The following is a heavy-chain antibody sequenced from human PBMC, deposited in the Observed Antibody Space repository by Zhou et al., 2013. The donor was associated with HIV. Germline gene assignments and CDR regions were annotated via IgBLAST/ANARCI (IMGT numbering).Heavy chain of an antibody. Sequence: QVQLVQSGAAVRKPGAAVTLSCKASGYTFTNYYIHWVRQAPGQGLEWMAGVIPIFGFVNAARRFQGRIAITSDESTRTAHMDLSNLRSDDTAVYYCATVQFSGYVFQYFYGLGVWGQGTTVTVSS. D-gene: IGHD6-25*01. J-gene: IGHJ6*02. V-gene: IGHV1-69*01. CDR2: VIPIFGFV. CDR3: ATVQFSGYVFQYFYGLGV. CDR1: GYTFTNYY.